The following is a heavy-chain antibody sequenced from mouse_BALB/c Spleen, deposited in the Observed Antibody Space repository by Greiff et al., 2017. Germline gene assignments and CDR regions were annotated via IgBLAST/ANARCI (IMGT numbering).Heavy chain of an antibody. CDR2: IDPYNGGT. J-gene: IGHJ1*01. Sequence: EVKLQQSGPELVKPGASVKVSCKASGYSFTDYNMYWVKQSHGKSLEWIGYIDPYNGGTSYNQKFKGKATLTVDKSSSTAFMHLNSLTSEDSAVYYCASQYGNYSSYWYFDVWGAGTTVTVSS. CDR1: GYSFTDYN. D-gene: IGHD2-10*02. CDR3: ASQYGNYSSYWYFDV. V-gene: IGHV1S135*01.